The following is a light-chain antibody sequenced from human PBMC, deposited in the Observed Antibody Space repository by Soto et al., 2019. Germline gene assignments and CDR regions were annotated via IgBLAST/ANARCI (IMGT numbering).Light chain of an antibody. J-gene: IGKJ1*01. CDR2: DAL. CDR1: QDIGNY. V-gene: IGKV1-27*01. CDR3: QKYDSAPWA. Sequence: DIQMTQSPSSLSASVGDRGTIACRASQDIGNYLAWYQHKPGQLPKLLIYDALFLQSGVPSRFSGSVSGTEFTLTISSLQREDFATYYCQKYDSAPWAFGQGTKVDIK.